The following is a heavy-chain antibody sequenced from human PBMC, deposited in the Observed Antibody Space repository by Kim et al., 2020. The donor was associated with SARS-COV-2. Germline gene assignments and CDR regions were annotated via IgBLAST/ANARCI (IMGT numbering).Heavy chain of an antibody. CDR1: AYTFTSYD. D-gene: IGHD3-22*01. J-gene: IGHJ5*02. CDR3: ARERQIKVEVYDLPHYNWFDP. Sequence: ASVKVSCKASAYTFTSYDINWVRQAPGQGLEWMGWMNPESGNTGYAEKFQGRVTLTRNISTKTAYMELSRLTSEDTAVYYCARERQIKVEVYDLPHYNWFDPWGQGTLVTVSS. V-gene: IGHV1-8*01. CDR2: MNPESGNT.